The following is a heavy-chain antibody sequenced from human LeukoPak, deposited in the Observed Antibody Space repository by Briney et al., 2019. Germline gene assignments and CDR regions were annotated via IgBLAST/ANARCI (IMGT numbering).Heavy chain of an antibody. V-gene: IGHV5-51*01. CDR3: ARSRVVTIFPYMDV. CDR2: IYPGDSDT. D-gene: IGHD3-10*01. Sequence: GESLQISCKGSGYSFTTYWIGWVRQMPGKGLEWMGIIYPGDSDTRYSPSFQGQVTISADKSISTAYLQWSCLKASDTAMYYCARSRVVTIFPYMDVWGKGTTVTVSS. J-gene: IGHJ6*03. CDR1: GYSFTTYW.